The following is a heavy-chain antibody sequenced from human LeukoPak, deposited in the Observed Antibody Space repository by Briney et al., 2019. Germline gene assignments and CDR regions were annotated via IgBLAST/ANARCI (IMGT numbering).Heavy chain of an antibody. CDR3: ASRCSGGSCPTQYDY. Sequence: ASVKVSCKASGYTFTGYYMHWVRQAPGQGLEWMGRINPNSGGTNYAQKFQGRVTMTRDTSISTAYMELSRLRSDDTAVYYCASRCSGGSCPTQYDYWGQGTLVTVSS. CDR2: INPNSGGT. CDR1: GYTFTGYY. V-gene: IGHV1-2*06. D-gene: IGHD2-15*01. J-gene: IGHJ4*02.